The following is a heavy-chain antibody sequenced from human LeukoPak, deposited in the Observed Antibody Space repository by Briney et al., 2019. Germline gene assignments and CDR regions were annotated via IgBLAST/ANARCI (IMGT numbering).Heavy chain of an antibody. CDR3: AKVTTSTWPYSFDY. Sequence: PGGSLRLSCAASGFTFSNYAMNWVRQAAGKGLEWVSAIGGSGGSTYYADSVKGRFTISRDNSKNTLYLQMNSLRAEDTAVYYCAKVTTSTWPYSFDYWGQGTLVTVSS. V-gene: IGHV3-23*01. CDR1: GFTFSNYA. D-gene: IGHD6-13*01. J-gene: IGHJ4*02. CDR2: IGGSGGST.